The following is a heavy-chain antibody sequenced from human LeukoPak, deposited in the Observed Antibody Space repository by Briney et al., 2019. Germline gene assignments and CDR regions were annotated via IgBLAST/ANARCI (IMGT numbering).Heavy chain of an antibody. D-gene: IGHD3-22*01. CDR3: AKNRDSSDYPRDFDY. Sequence: QPGGSLRLSCAAFGFTFSSSGMHWVRQTPGKGLEWVAFIRHDGTYQQYADSVKGRFTVSRDNSKDMVYLQMNSLRTEDTAVYYCAKNRDSSDYPRDFDYWGQGTLVTVSS. CDR2: IRHDGTYQ. V-gene: IGHV3-30*02. CDR1: GFTFSSSG. J-gene: IGHJ4*02.